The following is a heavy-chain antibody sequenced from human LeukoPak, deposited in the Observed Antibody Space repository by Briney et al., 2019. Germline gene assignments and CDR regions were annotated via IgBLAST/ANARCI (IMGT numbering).Heavy chain of an antibody. V-gene: IGHV4-4*07. CDR2: IHFSGST. CDR1: GVSINSYY. CDR3: ARDDSSRDDSSGYHV. Sequence: SETLSLTRTVSGVSINSYYWTWIRQSAEKGLEWIGRIHFSGSTNYDPALKSRVAISLDDSKNQFSLKLRSVSAADTAVYFCARDDSSRDDSSGYHVWGRGTLVTVSS. J-gene: IGHJ4*02. D-gene: IGHD3-22*01.